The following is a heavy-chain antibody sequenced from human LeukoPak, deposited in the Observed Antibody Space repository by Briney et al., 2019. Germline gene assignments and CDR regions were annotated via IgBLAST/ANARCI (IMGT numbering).Heavy chain of an antibody. V-gene: IGHV3-74*01. CDR1: GFTFSGSW. J-gene: IGHJ4*02. D-gene: IGHD3-9*01. Sequence: QTGGSLRLSCAASGFTFSGSWMHWVRQAPGKGLVWVSRINEDGSITNYADSVKGRFTISRDNAKDTLYLQMNSLRAEDTAVYYCARVRTLTGYLLDYWGQGTRVTVSS. CDR2: INEDGSIT. CDR3: ARVRTLTGYLLDY.